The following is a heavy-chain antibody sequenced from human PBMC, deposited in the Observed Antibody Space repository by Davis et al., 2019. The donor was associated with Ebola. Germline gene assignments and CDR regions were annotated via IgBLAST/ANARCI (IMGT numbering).Heavy chain of an antibody. J-gene: IGHJ6*03. CDR2: ISGSGGST. CDR3: AKVGTGPAALYYYYMDV. Sequence: ETLSLTCAASGFTFSSYAMSWVRQAPGKGLEWVSAISGSGGSTYYADSVKGRFTISRDNSKNTLYLQMNSLRAEDTAVYYCAKVGTGPAALYYYYMDVWGKGTTVTVSS. CDR1: GFTFSSYA. D-gene: IGHD2-2*01. V-gene: IGHV3-23*01.